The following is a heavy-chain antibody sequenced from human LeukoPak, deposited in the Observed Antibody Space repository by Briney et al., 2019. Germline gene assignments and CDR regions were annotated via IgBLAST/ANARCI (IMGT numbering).Heavy chain of an antibody. Sequence: GGPLRLSCAASGFPFSSYAMSWPRHAPGRALEWVSAISGSGGSTYYADSVKGRFTISRDNSKNTLYLQMNSLRAEDKAVYYCAKGARYSSSPLDYFDYWGQGTLVTVSS. CDR3: AKGARYSSSPLDYFDY. D-gene: IGHD6-6*01. V-gene: IGHV3-23*01. J-gene: IGHJ4*02. CDR2: ISGSGGST. CDR1: GFPFSSYA.